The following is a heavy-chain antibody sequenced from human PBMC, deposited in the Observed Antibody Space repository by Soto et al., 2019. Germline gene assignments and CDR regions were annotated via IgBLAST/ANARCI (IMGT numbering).Heavy chain of an antibody. J-gene: IGHJ4*02. V-gene: IGHV4-4*07. CDR3: ARDAPITFGGVHLFDY. Sequence: SETLSLTCTVSGGSISSYYWSWIRQPAGKGLEWIGRIYTSGSTNYNTSLKSRVTMSVDTSKNQFSLKLSSVTAADTAVYYCARDAPITFGGVHLFDYWGQGTLVTVSS. D-gene: IGHD3-16*01. CDR2: IYTSGST. CDR1: GGSISSYY.